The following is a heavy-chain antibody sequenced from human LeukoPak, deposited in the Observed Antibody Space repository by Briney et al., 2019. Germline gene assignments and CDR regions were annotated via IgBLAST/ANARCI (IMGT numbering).Heavy chain of an antibody. CDR2: VGGDEKT. V-gene: IGHV3-23*01. CDR1: GFTFSGNA. CDR3: ARRMRLQFRGLYYYYGMDV. Sequence: GGSLRLYCVASGFTFSGNAMSWVRQAPGRGLEWVSGVGGDEKTHYADFVRGRFTISRDNSKNTVFLQMNSLRAEDTAVYYCARRMRLQFRGLYYYYGMDVWGQGTTVTVSS. J-gene: IGHJ6*02. D-gene: IGHD5-24*01.